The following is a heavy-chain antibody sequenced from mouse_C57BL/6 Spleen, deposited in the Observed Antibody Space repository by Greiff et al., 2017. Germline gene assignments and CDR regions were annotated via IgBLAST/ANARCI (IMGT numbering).Heavy chain of an antibody. J-gene: IGHJ2*01. CDR3: ARSGYYYGSSLDD. V-gene: IGHV1-54*01. CDR1: GYAFTNYL. CDR2: INPGSGGT. Sequence: QVQLQQSGAELVRPGTSVKVSCKASGYAFTNYLIEWVKQRPGQGLEWIGVINPGSGGTNYNEKFKGKATLTADKSSSTAYMQLSSLTSEDSAVYFCARSGYYYGSSLDDWGQGTTLTVSS. D-gene: IGHD1-1*01.